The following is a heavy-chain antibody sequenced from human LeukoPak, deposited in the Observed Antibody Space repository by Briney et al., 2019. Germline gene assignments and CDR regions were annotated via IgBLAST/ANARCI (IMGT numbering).Heavy chain of an antibody. CDR1: GGTFSSYA. CDR3: ARGPFPPAATVATNNWFDP. V-gene: IGHV1-69*13. CDR2: IIPMFGTA. Sequence: SVKVSCKASGGTFSSYAISWVRQAPGQGLEWMGGIIPMFGTANYAQKFQGRVTITADESANIAYMELSSLRSEDTAVYYCARGPFPPAATVATNNWFDPWGQGTLVTVSS. D-gene: IGHD6-13*01. J-gene: IGHJ5*02.